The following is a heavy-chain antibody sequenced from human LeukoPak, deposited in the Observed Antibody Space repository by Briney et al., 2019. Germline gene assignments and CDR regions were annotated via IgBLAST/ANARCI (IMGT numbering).Heavy chain of an antibody. CDR1: GGSFSGYY. J-gene: IGHJ4*02. V-gene: IGHV4-34*01. CDR2: INHSGST. CDR3: ARRRLAVASPLGY. Sequence: SETLSLTCAVYGGSFSGYYWSWIRQPPGKGLEWIGEINHSGSTNYNPSLKRRVTISVDTSKNQFSLKLSSVTAADTAVYYCARRRLAVASPLGYGGQGTLVTVSA. D-gene: IGHD6-19*01.